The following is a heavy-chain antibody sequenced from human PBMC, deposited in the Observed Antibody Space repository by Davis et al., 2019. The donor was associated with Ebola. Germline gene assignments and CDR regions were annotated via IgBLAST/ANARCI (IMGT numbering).Heavy chain of an antibody. V-gene: IGHV4-59*08. Sequence: MPSETLSLTCTVSGGPISSYYWSWIRQSPGKGLEWIGYISYSGYTTYNPSLKSRVTISVDMSMNQFSLRLSSVTAGDTAVYYCARQGIKARYYYGMDVWGQGTTVTVSS. CDR1: GGPISSYY. D-gene: IGHD6-6*01. CDR2: ISYSGYT. J-gene: IGHJ6*02. CDR3: ARQGIKARYYYGMDV.